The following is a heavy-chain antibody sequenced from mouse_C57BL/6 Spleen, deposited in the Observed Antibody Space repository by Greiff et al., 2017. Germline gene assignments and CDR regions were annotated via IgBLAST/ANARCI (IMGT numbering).Heavy chain of an antibody. CDR3: TRNLKAWFAY. J-gene: IGHJ3*01. CDR1: GYTFTDYE. D-gene: IGHD1-3*01. V-gene: IGHV1-15*01. Sequence: QVQLQQSGAELVRPGASVTLSCKASGYTFTDYEMHWVKQTPVHGLEWIGAIDPETGGTAYNQKFKGKAILTADKSSSTAYMELRNLTSEDSAVYYCTRNLKAWFAYWGQGTLVTVSA. CDR2: IDPETGGT.